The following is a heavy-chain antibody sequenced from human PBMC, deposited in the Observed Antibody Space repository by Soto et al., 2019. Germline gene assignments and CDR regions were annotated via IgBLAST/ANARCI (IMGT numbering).Heavy chain of an antibody. J-gene: IGHJ4*02. Sequence: GGSLRLSCAASGFTFSNAWMNWVRQAPGKGLEWVGRIKSKTDGGTTDYAAPVKGRFTISRDDSKNTLYLQMNSLKTEDTAVYYCTTDLDIVVVPAAMLGRFLEWPIDYWGQGTLVTVSS. CDR1: GFTFSNAW. V-gene: IGHV3-15*07. D-gene: IGHD2-2*01. CDR3: TTDLDIVVVPAAMLGRFLEWPIDY. CDR2: IKSKTDGGTT.